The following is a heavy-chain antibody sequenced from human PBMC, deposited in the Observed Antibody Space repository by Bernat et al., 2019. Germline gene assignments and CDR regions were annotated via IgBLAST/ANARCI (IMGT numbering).Heavy chain of an antibody. CDR1: KFTFSGYG. D-gene: IGHD4-17*01. Sequence: QEQLVESGGGVVQPGRSLRLSCEASKFTFSGYGMHWVRQAPGKGLEWVAVIWHDGSNENYADSVKGRFTISRDNSKNTLYLQMNSLKAEDTAVYYCARVSLYGAPASAMDVWGQGTTVTVSS. CDR2: IWHDGSNE. V-gene: IGHV3-33*01. J-gene: IGHJ6*02. CDR3: ARVSLYGAPASAMDV.